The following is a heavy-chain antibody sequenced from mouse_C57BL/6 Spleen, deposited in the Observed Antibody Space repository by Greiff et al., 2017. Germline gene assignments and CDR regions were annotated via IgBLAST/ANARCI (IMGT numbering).Heavy chain of an antibody. Sequence: QVQLQQSGAELVKPGASVKISCKASGYAFSSYWMNWVKQRPGKGLEWIGQIYPGDGDTNYNGKFKGKATLTADKSSSTAYMQLSSLTSEDSAVYFCARDYYGIWYFDVWGTGTTVTVSS. V-gene: IGHV1-80*01. J-gene: IGHJ1*03. CDR3: ARDYYGIWYFDV. CDR1: GYAFSSYW. D-gene: IGHD1-1*01. CDR2: IYPGDGDT.